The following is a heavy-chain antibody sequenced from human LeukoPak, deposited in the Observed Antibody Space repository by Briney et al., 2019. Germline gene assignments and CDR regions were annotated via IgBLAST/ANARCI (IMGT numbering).Heavy chain of an antibody. CDR1: GGSIYSYY. CDR2: IYYSGST. J-gene: IGHJ4*02. V-gene: IGHV4-59*08. Sequence: SETLSLTCTVSGGSIYSYYWSWIRQPPGKGLEWIGYIYYSGSTNYNPSLKSRVTISVDTSKNQFSLKLSSVTAADTAVYYCARLKAPRYYFDYWGQGTLVTVSS. CDR3: ARLKAPRYYFDY.